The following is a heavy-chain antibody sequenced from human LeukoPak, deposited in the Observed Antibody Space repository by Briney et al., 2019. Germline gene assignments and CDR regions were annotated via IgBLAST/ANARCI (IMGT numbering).Heavy chain of an antibody. Sequence: SGTLSLTCGVSGGSVINTNWWTWVRQPPGKGLEWIGEVHLDGRTNYNPSLESRLTMSVDVSENQVSLKLTSVTAADTAVYYCARGPDYDILSYWGQGTLVTVSS. D-gene: IGHD3-9*01. J-gene: IGHJ4*02. CDR3: ARGPDYDILSY. V-gene: IGHV4-4*02. CDR2: VHLDGRT. CDR1: GGSVINTNW.